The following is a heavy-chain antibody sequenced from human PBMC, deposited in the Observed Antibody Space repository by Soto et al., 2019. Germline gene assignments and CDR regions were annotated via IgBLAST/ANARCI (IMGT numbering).Heavy chain of an antibody. CDR2: INHSGST. D-gene: IGHD2-15*01. J-gene: IGHJ5*02. Sequence: SETLSLTCAVYGGSFSGYYWSWIRQPPGKGLEWIGEINHSGSTNYNPSLKSRVTISVDTSKNQFSLKLSSVTAADTAVYYCARSGYCSGGSCWPFDPWGQGTLVTVSS. CDR1: GGSFSGYY. V-gene: IGHV4-34*01. CDR3: ARSGYCSGGSCWPFDP.